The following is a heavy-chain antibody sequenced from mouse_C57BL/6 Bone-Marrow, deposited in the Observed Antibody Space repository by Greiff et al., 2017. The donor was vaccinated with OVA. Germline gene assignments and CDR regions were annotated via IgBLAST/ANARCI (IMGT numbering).Heavy chain of an antibody. CDR1: GYTFTDYY. V-gene: IGHV1-76*01. J-gene: IGHJ2*01. Sequence: QVQLQQSGAELVRPGASVKLSCKASGYTFTDYYISWVKQRPGQGLEWIARIYPGSGNIYYHEKFKGKATLTAEKSSSTAYMQLSSLTSDDSAVYFCARSEGLRDCFDYWGQGTTLTVSA. CDR2: IYPGSGNI. CDR3: ARSEGLRDCFDY. D-gene: IGHD2-2*01.